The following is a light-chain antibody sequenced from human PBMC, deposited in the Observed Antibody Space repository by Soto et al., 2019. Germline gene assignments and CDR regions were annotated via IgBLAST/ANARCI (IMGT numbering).Light chain of an antibody. CDR3: SSYAGSYTFV. CDR1: SSDVGGYNY. J-gene: IGLJ1*01. V-gene: IGLV2-11*01. Sequence: QSALTQPRSVSGSPGQSVTISCTGTSSDVGGYNYVSWYQQHPGKAPKLMIYDVSKRPSGVPDRFSGSKSGNTASLTISGLQAHDEADYYCSSYAGSYTFVFGTGTKLTVL. CDR2: DVS.